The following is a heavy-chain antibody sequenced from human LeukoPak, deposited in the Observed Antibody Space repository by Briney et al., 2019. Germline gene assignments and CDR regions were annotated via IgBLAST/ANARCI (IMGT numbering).Heavy chain of an antibody. CDR2: ISSSGGYT. V-gene: IGHV3-23*01. D-gene: IGHD2-2*01. Sequence: GGSLRLSCAASGFILSTYVMSWGRQAPGKVLEWVSTISSSGGYTYFADSVKGRFTISRDNSKNTLYLQMNSLRAEDTAVYYCARSLSSRFTSPRRPYYFDSWGQGTLVTVSS. J-gene: IGHJ4*02. CDR3: ARSLSSRFTSPRRPYYFDS. CDR1: GFILSTYV.